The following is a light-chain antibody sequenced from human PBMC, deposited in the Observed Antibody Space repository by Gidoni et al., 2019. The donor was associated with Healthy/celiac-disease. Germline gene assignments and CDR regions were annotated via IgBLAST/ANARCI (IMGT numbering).Light chain of an antibody. CDR2: DAS. CDR1: QSVSSY. Sequence: IVLTQSPATLSLSPGDRATLSRRASQSVSSYLAWYQQKPGQAPRLPIYDASNRATGIPARFSGSGSGTDFTLTISRLEPEDFAVYYCQQRSNWWTFGQGTKVEIK. J-gene: IGKJ1*01. V-gene: IGKV3-11*01. CDR3: QQRSNWWT.